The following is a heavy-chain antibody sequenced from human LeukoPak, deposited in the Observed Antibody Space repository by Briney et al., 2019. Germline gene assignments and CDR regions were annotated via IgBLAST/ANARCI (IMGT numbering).Heavy chain of an antibody. CDR1: GFTVSSSY. D-gene: IGHD6-19*01. V-gene: IGHV3-23*01. Sequence: GGSLRLSCAGSGFTVSSSYMSWVRQAPGKGLEWVSAISGSGGSTYYADSVKGRFTISRDNSKNTLYLQMNSLRAEDTAVYYCAKTRIAVAGPYYFDYWGQGTLVTVSS. CDR3: AKTRIAVAGPYYFDY. J-gene: IGHJ4*02. CDR2: ISGSGGST.